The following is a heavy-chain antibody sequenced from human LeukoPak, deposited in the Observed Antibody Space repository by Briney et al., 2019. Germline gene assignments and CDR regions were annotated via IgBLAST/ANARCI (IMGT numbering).Heavy chain of an antibody. J-gene: IGHJ6*02. CDR1: GGSFSGYY. Sequence: SETLSLTCAVYGGSFSGYYWSWIRQPPGRGLEWIGEINHSGSTNYNPSLKSRVTISVDTSKNQFSLKLSSVTAADTAVYYCARGAILYGMDVWGQGTTVTVSS. D-gene: IGHD2-15*01. CDR2: INHSGST. CDR3: ARGAILYGMDV. V-gene: IGHV4-34*01.